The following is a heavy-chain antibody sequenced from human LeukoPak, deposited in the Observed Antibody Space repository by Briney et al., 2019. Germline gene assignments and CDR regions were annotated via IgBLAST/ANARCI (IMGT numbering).Heavy chain of an antibody. Sequence: SETLSLTCTVSGGSISSYYWSWIRQPPRKGLEWIGEINHSGSTNYNASLKSRVTISVDTSKNQFSLKLSSVTAADTAVYYCARRVGYCSSTSCSRGAYYMDVWGKGTTVTVSS. V-gene: IGHV4-34*01. CDR1: GGSISSYY. D-gene: IGHD2-2*01. CDR2: INHSGST. CDR3: ARRVGYCSSTSCSRGAYYMDV. J-gene: IGHJ6*03.